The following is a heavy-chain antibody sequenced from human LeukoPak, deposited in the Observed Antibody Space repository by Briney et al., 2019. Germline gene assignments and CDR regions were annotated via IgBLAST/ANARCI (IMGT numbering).Heavy chain of an antibody. Sequence: GALRLSCAASGFTFSSYAMHWVRQAPGKGLEWVAVISYDGSNKYYADSVKGRFTISRDNSKNTLYLQMNSLRAEDTAVYYCARTGDYIPYFDYWGQGTLVTVSS. D-gene: IGHD4-17*01. CDR2: ISYDGSNK. V-gene: IGHV3-30-3*01. CDR3: ARTGDYIPYFDY. CDR1: GFTFSSYA. J-gene: IGHJ4*02.